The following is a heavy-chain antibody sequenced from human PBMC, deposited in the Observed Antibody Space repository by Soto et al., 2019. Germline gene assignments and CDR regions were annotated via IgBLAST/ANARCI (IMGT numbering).Heavy chain of an antibody. CDR1: GGSFSGYY. Sequence: SETLSLTCAVYGGSFSGYYWSWIRQPPGKGLEWIGEINHSGSTNYNPSLKSRVTISVDTSKNQFSLKLSSVTAADTAVYYGAVIGSYRQNWFDPWGQGTLVTVSS. CDR2: INHSGST. D-gene: IGHD3-16*02. J-gene: IGHJ5*02. CDR3: AVIGSYRQNWFDP. V-gene: IGHV4-34*01.